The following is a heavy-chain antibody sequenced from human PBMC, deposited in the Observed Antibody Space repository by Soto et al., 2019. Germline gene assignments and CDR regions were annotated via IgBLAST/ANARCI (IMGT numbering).Heavy chain of an antibody. Sequence: QEQLQQWGAGLLKPSETLSLTCAVYGGSFSGYYWSWIRQPPGKGLEWIGEINHSGSTNYNPSLTSRVTISVDTSKNQLARKLSSGTAADTAVYYCASAGGRAEAGTGREDYWGQGTLVTVFS. CDR1: GGSFSGYY. CDR2: INHSGST. D-gene: IGHD6-13*01. J-gene: IGHJ4*02. CDR3: ASAGGRAEAGTGREDY. V-gene: IGHV4-34*01.